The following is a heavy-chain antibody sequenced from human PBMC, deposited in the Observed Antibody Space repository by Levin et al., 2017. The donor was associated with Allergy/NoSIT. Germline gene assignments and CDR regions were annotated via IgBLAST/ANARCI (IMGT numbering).Heavy chain of an antibody. D-gene: IGHD1-1*01. CDR2: ISDDGSSE. CDR1: GFTFSNYA. CDR3: VREIAEEGT. J-gene: IGHJ4*02. V-gene: IGHV3-30-3*01. Sequence: GGSLRLSCAASGFTFSNYAMHWVRQAPGKGLEWVGVISDDGSSEFYIDSVKGRFTISRDNSKNRLYLQMDSLRAEDTAIYYCVREIAEEGTWGQGALVIVSS.